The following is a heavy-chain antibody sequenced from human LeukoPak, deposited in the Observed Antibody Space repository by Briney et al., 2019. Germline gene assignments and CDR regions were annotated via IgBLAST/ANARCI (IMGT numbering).Heavy chain of an antibody. CDR2: INPYNGNS. J-gene: IGHJ4*02. V-gene: IGHV1-18*01. CDR3: ARDRIAAAVLDY. Sequence: ASVKVSCKASGYNFINYAISWVRQAPGQGLEWMGWINPYNGNSKYAQKFQGRVTVTTDTSTNTAYMELRSLRSDDTAVFFCARDRIAAAVLDYWGQGTLVTVSS. D-gene: IGHD6-13*01. CDR1: GYNFINYA.